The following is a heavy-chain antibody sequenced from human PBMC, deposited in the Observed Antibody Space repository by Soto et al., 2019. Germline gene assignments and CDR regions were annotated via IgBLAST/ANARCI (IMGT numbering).Heavy chain of an antibody. CDR2: ISRSGDKT. V-gene: IGHV3-23*01. D-gene: IGHD2-21*02. J-gene: IGHJ4*02. Sequence: EVRLLESGGGLVQPGGSLRLSCAASGLTFSSYAMSWVRQAPGKGPDWVSAISRSGDKTYYADSVKGRFTVSRDNSKNTLYLQMNSLTAEDTAVYYCAKFGGDSFYWGQGALVTVSS. CDR3: AKFGGDSFY. CDR1: GLTFSSYA.